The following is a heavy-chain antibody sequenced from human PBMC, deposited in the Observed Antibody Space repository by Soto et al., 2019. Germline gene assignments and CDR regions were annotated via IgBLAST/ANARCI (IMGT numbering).Heavy chain of an antibody. CDR2: IYHSGST. CDR3: ARMGCSGGSCYSRAFDI. CDR1: GGSISSSNW. V-gene: IGHV4-4*02. D-gene: IGHD2-15*01. J-gene: IGHJ3*02. Sequence: TLSLTCAVSGGSISSSNWWSWVRQPPGKGLEWIGEIYHSGSTNYNPSLKSRVTISVDKSKNQFSLKLSSVTAADTAVYYCARMGCSGGSCYSRAFDIWGQGTMVTVSS.